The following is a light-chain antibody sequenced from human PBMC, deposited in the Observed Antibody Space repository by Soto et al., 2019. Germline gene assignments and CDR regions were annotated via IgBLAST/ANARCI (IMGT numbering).Light chain of an antibody. CDR1: QSISSW. CDR3: QHYNSYSRT. CDR2: MAS. J-gene: IGKJ1*01. Sequence: DIQMTQSPSTLSASVGDRVTIACRASQSISSWLAWSQQKPGKAPKLLFYMASSLESGVPSRFSGSGSGTEFTLTISRLKTDDFAAYYRQHYNSYSRTFGQGTKVEIK. V-gene: IGKV1-5*03.